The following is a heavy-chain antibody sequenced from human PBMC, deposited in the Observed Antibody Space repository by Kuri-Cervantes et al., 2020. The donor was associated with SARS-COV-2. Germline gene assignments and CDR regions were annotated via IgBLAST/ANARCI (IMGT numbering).Heavy chain of an antibody. V-gene: IGHV3-21*05. CDR2: ISSSSSYT. D-gene: IGHD6-6*01. J-gene: IGHJ6*02. CDR3: ARDPGGDLEQLVGYYYGMDV. Sequence: GESLKISCAASGFTFSSYSMNWVRQAPGKGLEWVSYISSSSSYTNYADSVKGRFTISRDNAKNSLYLQMNSLRAEDTAVYYCARDPGGDLEQLVGYYYGMDVWGQGTTVTVSS. CDR1: GFTFSSYS.